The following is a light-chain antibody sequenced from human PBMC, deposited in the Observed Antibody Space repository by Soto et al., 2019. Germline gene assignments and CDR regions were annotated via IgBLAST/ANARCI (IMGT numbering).Light chain of an antibody. CDR2: GAS. CDR1: QSVSSN. CDR3: QQYDNWPFT. V-gene: IGKV3-15*01. Sequence: EIVMTQSPATLSVSPGERATLSCRASQSVSSNLAWYQQKRGQAPRLLIYGASTRATGIPARFSGSGSGTEFTLTISSLQSEDFAVYYCQQYDNWPFTVGPGTKVDIK. J-gene: IGKJ3*01.